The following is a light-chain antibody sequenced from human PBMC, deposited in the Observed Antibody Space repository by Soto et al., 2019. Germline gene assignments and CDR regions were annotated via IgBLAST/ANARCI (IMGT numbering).Light chain of an antibody. CDR1: QSISRY. CDR3: EGSYSTRWP. J-gene: IGKJ1*01. Sequence: DSQIIQSPSCVSAAVGDRVTITCRASQSISRYLNWYQQKPGKAPKLLIYTASSLQSGVPSRFSVIGSGTDFNLTMRCLKYEDFAPYNCEGSYSTRWPFSEGTKVDIK. CDR2: TAS. V-gene: IGKV1-39*01.